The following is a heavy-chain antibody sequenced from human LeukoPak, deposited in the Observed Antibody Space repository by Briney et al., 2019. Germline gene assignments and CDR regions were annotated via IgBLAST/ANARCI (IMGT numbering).Heavy chain of an antibody. CDR2: IIPSGGST. Sequence: ASVKVSCKASGYTFISYYMHWVRQAPGQGLEWMGIIIPSGGSTSYAQKLQGRVTMTRDTSTSTVYMELSSLRSEDTAVYYCARFNYDSSGYYFGYFDYWGQGTLVNVSS. CDR1: GYTFISYY. D-gene: IGHD3-22*01. CDR3: ARFNYDSSGYYFGYFDY. V-gene: IGHV1-46*01. J-gene: IGHJ4*02.